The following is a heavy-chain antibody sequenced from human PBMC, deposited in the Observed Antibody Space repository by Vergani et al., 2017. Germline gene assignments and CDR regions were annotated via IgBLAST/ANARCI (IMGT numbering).Heavy chain of an antibody. CDR2: ISGYNGNT. V-gene: IGHV1-18*01. D-gene: IGHD4-17*01. Sequence: QVQLVQSGGEVKKPGASVKVSCKASGYTFSSYGISWVRQAPGQGLEWMGWISGYNGNTNYAQKLQGRVTMTTDTSTSTAYMELRSLRSDDTAVYYCARDPIEYGDYSVGRFDYWGQGTLVTVSS. CDR1: GYTFSSYG. CDR3: ARDPIEYGDYSVGRFDY. J-gene: IGHJ4*02.